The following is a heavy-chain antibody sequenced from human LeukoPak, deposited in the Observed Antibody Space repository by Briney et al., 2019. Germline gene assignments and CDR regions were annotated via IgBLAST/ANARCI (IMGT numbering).Heavy chain of an antibody. Sequence: PGGSLRLSCAASGFTFSSYSMNWVRQAPGKGLEWVSSIISSSSYIYYADSVKGRFTISRDNAKNSLYLQMNSLRAEDTAVYYCARELARIVLMVYARSGAFDIWGQGTMVTVSS. J-gene: IGHJ3*02. CDR1: GFTFSSYS. D-gene: IGHD2-8*01. V-gene: IGHV3-21*01. CDR3: ARELARIVLMVYARSGAFDI. CDR2: IISSSSYI.